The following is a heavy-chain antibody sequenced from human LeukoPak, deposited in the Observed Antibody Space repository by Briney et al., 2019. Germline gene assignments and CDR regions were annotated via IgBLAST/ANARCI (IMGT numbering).Heavy chain of an antibody. CDR3: ARELGGSGGTDY. Sequence: NASETLSLTCTVSGGSISSYYWSWIRQPPGKGLEWIGYIYYSGSTNYNPSLKSRVTISVDTSKNQFSLKLSSVTAADTAVYYCARELGGSGGTDYWGQGTLVTVSS. D-gene: IGHD1-26*01. J-gene: IGHJ4*02. CDR2: IYYSGST. V-gene: IGHV4-59*01. CDR1: GGSISSYY.